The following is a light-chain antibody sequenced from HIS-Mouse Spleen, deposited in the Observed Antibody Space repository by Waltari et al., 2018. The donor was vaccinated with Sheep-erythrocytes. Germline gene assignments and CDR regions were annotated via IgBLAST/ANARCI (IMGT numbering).Light chain of an antibody. CDR2: DVS. CDR3: CSYAGSYTFVV. J-gene: IGLJ2*01. Sequence: QSALTQPRSVSGSPGQSVTISCTGTSSDVGGSHYVPWYQQHPGKAPKLMIYDVSKRPSGVPDRFSGSKSGNTASLTISGLQAEDEADYYCCSYAGSYTFVVFGGGTKLTVL. CDR1: SSDVGGSHY. V-gene: IGLV2-11*01.